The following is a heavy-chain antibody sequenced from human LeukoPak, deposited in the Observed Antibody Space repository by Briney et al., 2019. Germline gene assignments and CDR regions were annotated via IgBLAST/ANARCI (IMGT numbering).Heavy chain of an antibody. CDR2: IIPILGIA. Sequence: GASVKVSCKASGGTFTSYAISWVRQAPGQGLEWMGRIIPILGIANYAQKFQGRVTITADKSTSTAYMELSSLRSEDTAVYYCARVNERYYDSSGYYNDYYYYGMDVWSQGTTVTVSS. CDR1: GGTFTSYA. CDR3: ARVNERYYDSSGYYNDYYYYGMDV. V-gene: IGHV1-69*04. D-gene: IGHD3-22*01. J-gene: IGHJ6*02.